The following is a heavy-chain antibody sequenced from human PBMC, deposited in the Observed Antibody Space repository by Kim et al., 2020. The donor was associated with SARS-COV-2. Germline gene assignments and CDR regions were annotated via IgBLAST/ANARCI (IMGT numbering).Heavy chain of an antibody. V-gene: IGHV4-39*01. CDR3: AIQNYYYYYMDV. Sequence: SETLSLTCTVSGGSISSSSYYWGWIRQPPGKGLEWIGSIYYSGSTYYNPSLKSLVTISVDTSKKQISLRLSSVIAADTAVYYCAIQNYYYYYMDVWGIGTTVTVSS. CDR1: GGSISSSSYY. CDR2: IYYSGST. J-gene: IGHJ6*03.